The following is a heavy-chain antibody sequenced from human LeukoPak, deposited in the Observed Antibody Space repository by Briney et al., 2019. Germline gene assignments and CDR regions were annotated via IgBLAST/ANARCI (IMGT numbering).Heavy chain of an antibody. J-gene: IGHJ4*02. D-gene: IGHD5-18*01. CDR3: ARDDNTAMVPLDY. CDR2: ISYDGSNK. V-gene: IGHV3-30*04. Sequence: PGGSLRLSCAASGFTFSSYAMHWVRQAPGKGLEWVAVISYDGSNKYYADSVKGRFTISRDNSKNTLYPQMNSLRAEDTAVCYCARDDNTAMVPLDYWGQGTLVTVSS. CDR1: GFTFSSYA.